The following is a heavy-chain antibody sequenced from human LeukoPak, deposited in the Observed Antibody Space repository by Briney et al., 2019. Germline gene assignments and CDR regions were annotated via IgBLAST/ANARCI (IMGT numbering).Heavy chain of an antibody. CDR3: ATRTGALYGMDV. Sequence: SETLSLTCTVSGGSISSYYWSWIRQPPGKGLEWIGYIYYSGSTNDNPSLKSRVTISVDTSKNQFSLKLSSVTAADTAVYYCATRTGALYGMDVWGQGTTVTVSS. V-gene: IGHV4-59*01. CDR2: IYYSGST. CDR1: GGSISSYY. D-gene: IGHD7-27*01. J-gene: IGHJ6*02.